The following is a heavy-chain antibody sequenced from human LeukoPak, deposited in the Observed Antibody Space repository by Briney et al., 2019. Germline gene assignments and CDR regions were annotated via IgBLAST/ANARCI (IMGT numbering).Heavy chain of an antibody. Sequence: PGGSLRLSCAASEXTFSGSWMSWVRQAPGKGLEWVAHIKQDGSEKYYVDSVKGRFAISRDNGKNSLYLQMNTLRAEDTAVYYCARVLPYGSGLFDYWGQGTLVTVSS. CDR1: EXTFSGSW. CDR3: ARVLPYGSGLFDY. V-gene: IGHV3-7*04. CDR2: IKQDGSEK. D-gene: IGHD3-10*01. J-gene: IGHJ4*02.